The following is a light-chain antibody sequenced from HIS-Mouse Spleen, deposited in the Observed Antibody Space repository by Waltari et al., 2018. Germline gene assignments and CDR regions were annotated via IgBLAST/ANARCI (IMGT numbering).Light chain of an antibody. Sequence: EIVMTQSPATLSVSPGERATLSCRASQSVSSNLAWYQQKPGQAPRPLIYGASTRATGIPARFSGSGSGTEFTLTISSLQSEDFAVYYCQQYNNWPPLTFGGGTKVEIE. CDR1: QSVSSN. V-gene: IGKV3-15*01. CDR2: GAS. J-gene: IGKJ4*01. CDR3: QQYNNWPPLT.